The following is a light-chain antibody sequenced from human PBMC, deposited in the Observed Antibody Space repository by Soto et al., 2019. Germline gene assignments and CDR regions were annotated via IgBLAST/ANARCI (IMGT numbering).Light chain of an antibody. CDR3: CSYAGSQTLI. Sequence: QSVLTQPRSVSGSPGQSVTISCAGTSSDVGGYDYVSWYQQHPDKVPKILIFDVTKRPSGVPARFTGSKSGNTASLTISGLQADDEADDYCCSYAGSQTLIFGGGTKLTVL. CDR1: SSDVGGYDY. CDR2: DVT. V-gene: IGLV2-11*01. J-gene: IGLJ2*01.